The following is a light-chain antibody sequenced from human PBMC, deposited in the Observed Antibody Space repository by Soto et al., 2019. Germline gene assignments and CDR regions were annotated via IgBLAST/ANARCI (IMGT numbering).Light chain of an antibody. CDR2: GSS. CDR3: QQYGSPPPYT. V-gene: IGKV3-20*01. CDR1: QSVSNNY. J-gene: IGKJ2*01. Sequence: EVVLTQSPGTLSLSPGERATLSCRASQSVSNNYLAWYQQKPGQGPRLLIFGSSDRATGIPDRFSGSGSGTDFTLNISILEPEDLAVYYCQQYGSPPPYTFGQGTKLEIK.